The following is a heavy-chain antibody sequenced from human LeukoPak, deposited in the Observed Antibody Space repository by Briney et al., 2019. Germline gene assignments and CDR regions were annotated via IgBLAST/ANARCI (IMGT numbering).Heavy chain of an antibody. Sequence: PGGSLRLSRAASGFTFSSYSMNWVRQAPGKGLEWVSSISSSSSYIYYADSVKGRFTISRDNAKNSLYLQMNSLRAEDTAVYYCARDSPYSGSYYDGNHFDYWGQGTLVTVSS. CDR3: ARDSPYSGSYYDGNHFDY. CDR2: ISSSSSYI. J-gene: IGHJ4*02. D-gene: IGHD1-26*01. V-gene: IGHV3-21*01. CDR1: GFTFSSYS.